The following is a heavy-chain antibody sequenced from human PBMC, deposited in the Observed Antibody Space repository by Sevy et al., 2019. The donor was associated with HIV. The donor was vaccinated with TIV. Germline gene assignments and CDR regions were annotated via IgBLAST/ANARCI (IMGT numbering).Heavy chain of an antibody. CDR1: GDSINSGSYY. V-gene: IGHV4-61*02. J-gene: IGHJ4*02. CDR2: FYPSGST. D-gene: IGHD2-15*01. CDR3: ARDCSGGSCDPSGFDL. Sequence: SETLSLTCTVSGDSINSGSYYWSWIRQPAGKGLEFIGRFYPSGSTNYNPSLKSRISMSVDTSKNHFSLNLRSVTAADTAVYYCARDCSGGSCDPSGFDLWGQGTQVTVSS.